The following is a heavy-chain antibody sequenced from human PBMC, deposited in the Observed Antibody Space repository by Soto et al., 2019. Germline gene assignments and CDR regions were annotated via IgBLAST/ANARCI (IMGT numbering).Heavy chain of an antibody. D-gene: IGHD2-2*01. CDR3: ARVVPGAEAWFGP. J-gene: IGHJ5*02. V-gene: IGHV1-18*01. CDR2: ISLYSYGT. CDR1: GYTFSNYG. Sequence: QVQRVQSGGEVKRPGASVKVSCKTSGYTFSNYGITWVRQAPGQPLEWLGWISLYSYGTNYAQKFQGRVSMTTDTSTTTAYMELRSLRSDDTAVNYCARVVPGAEAWFGPWGQGTLVTGSS.